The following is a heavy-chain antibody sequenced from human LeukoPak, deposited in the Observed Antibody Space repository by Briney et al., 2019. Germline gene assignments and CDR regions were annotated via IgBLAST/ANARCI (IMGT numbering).Heavy chain of an antibody. CDR2: ISSSSSTT. CDR1: GFTFSNYA. CDR3: ARSPDGYSYGYLY. Sequence: GGSLRLSCAASGFTFSNYAMSWVRQAPGKGLEWVSYISSSSSTTYYADSVKGRFTISRDNAKNSLYLQMNSLRAEDTAVYYCARSPDGYSYGYLYWGQGTLVTVSS. J-gene: IGHJ4*02. V-gene: IGHV3-48*04. D-gene: IGHD5-18*01.